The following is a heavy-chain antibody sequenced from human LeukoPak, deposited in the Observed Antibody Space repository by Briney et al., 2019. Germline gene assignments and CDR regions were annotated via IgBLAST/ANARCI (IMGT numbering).Heavy chain of an antibody. D-gene: IGHD6-19*01. J-gene: IGHJ4*02. V-gene: IGHV3-74*01. CDR2: INSERTTT. CDR3: VRGRTGCLDN. CDR1: GFTFNTFW. Sequence: GGSLRLSCRASGFTFNTFWMHWVRQAPGKGVVWVARINSERTTTSYADSVKGRFTISRDNAKNTLYLQMNSLRGDDTAVYYCVRGRTGCLDNWGQGTLVTVPS.